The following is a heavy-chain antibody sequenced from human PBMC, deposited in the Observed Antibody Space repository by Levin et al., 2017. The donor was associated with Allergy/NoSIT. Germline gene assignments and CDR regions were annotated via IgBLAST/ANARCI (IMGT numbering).Heavy chain of an antibody. D-gene: IGHD4-17*01. CDR1: GFTFSSYA. CDR2: ISYDGSNK. V-gene: IGHV3-30-3*01. Sequence: GESLKISCAASGFTFSSYAMHWVRQAPGKGLEWVAVISYDGSNKYYADSVKGRFTISRDNSKNTLYLQMNSLRAEDTAVYYCARDDYGDYGLDYWGQGTLVTVSS. J-gene: IGHJ4*02. CDR3: ARDDYGDYGLDY.